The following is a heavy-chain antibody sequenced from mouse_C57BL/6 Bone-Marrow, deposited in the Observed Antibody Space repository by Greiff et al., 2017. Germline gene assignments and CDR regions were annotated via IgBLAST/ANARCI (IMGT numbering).Heavy chain of an antibody. Sequence: VQLLESDAELVKPGASVKISCKASGYTFTDHTIHWMKQRPEQGLEWIGYIYPRDGSTKDNETFKGKATLTADKSSSTAYVQLNSLTSGDSAVYFCATYYCKPWFAYWGQGTLVTVSA. J-gene: IGHJ3*01. V-gene: IGHV1-78*01. CDR2: IYPRDGST. CDR3: ATYYCKPWFAY. D-gene: IGHD2-10*01. CDR1: GYTFTDHT.